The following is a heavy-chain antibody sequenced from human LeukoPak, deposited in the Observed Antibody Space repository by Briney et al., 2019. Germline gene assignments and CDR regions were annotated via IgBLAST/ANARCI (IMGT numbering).Heavy chain of an antibody. V-gene: IGHV3-33*01. CDR2: IWYDGSNK. CDR1: GFTFSSYG. CDR3: ARAEPYYYDSSGYYLFDY. Sequence: GGSLRFSCAASGFTFSSYGMHWVRQAPGKGLEWAAVIWYDGSNKYYADSVKGRFTISRDNSKNTLYLQMNSLRAEDTAVYYCARAEPYYYDSSGYYLFDYWGQGTLVTVSS. D-gene: IGHD3-22*01. J-gene: IGHJ4*02.